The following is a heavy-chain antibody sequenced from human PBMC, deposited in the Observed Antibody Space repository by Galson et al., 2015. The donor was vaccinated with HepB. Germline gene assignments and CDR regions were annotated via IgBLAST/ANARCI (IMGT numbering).Heavy chain of an antibody. D-gene: IGHD3-22*01. CDR1: GFTFSSYA. J-gene: IGHJ4*02. CDR2: ISGSGGST. V-gene: IGHV3-23*01. Sequence: SLRLSCAASGFTFSSYAMSWVRQAPGKGLEWVSAISGSGGSTYYADSVKGRFTISRDNSKNTLYLQMNSLRAEDTAVYYCAKAPETYYYDSSGYADWGQGTLVTVSS. CDR3: AKAPETYYYDSSGYAD.